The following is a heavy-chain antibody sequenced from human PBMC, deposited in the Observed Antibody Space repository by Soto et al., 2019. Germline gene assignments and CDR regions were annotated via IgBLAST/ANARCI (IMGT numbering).Heavy chain of an antibody. J-gene: IGHJ4*02. CDR3: MRGNTGYGNFDY. D-gene: IGHD5-12*01. V-gene: IGHV3-74*01. CDR2: IYRDGTT. CDR1: GFSLNNYW. Sequence: GGSLRLSCAVSGFSLNNYWMHWVRQRPGKGLVWVARIYRDGTTSYADSVKGRFTISRDNAKNTVSLQMNSLKDEDTAVYYCMRGNTGYGNFDYWGQGTLVTVSS.